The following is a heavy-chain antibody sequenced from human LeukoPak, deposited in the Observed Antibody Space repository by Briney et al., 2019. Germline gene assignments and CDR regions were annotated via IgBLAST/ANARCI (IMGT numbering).Heavy chain of an antibody. J-gene: IGHJ4*02. Sequence: SGGSLRLSCAASGFTFSAYAMHWVRQAPGKGLEWVAAMSSDGSSKYYTDSVKGRFTISSDNSKNTLYLQMHSLRPEDTAVYYCARDPDFSTFLQSDYWGQGTQVTVSS. CDR1: GFTFSAYA. D-gene: IGHD2/OR15-2a*01. CDR2: MSSDGSSK. V-gene: IGHV3-30*04. CDR3: ARDPDFSTFLQSDY.